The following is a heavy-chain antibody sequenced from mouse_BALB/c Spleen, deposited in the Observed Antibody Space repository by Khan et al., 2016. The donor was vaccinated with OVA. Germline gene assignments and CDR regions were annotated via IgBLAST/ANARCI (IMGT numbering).Heavy chain of an antibody. CDR1: GYTFTNYG. CDR2: INTNTGET. D-gene: IGHD2-3*01. CDR3: ARSRWLLPAMDY. V-gene: IGHV9-3*02. J-gene: IGHJ4*01. Sequence: QIQLVQSGPELKKPGGTVKISCKASGYTFTNYGMNWVKQSPGKGLKWMGWINTNTGETTYVEEVKGRFAFSLETAARTAHLQINNLKNEDTATNFCARSRWLLPAMDYWGQGTSVTVSS.